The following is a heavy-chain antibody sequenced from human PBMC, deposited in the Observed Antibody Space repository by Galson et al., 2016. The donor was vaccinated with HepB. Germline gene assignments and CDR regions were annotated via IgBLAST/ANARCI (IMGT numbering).Heavy chain of an antibody. CDR1: GYTFTDYF. CDR2: INPESGGP. Sequence: SVKVSCKASGYTFTDYFLFWVRQAPGQGLEWLGWINPESGGPNYTPKFQGRVTMTRDTSIGTVYLELNSVTSDDTAVYYCARDLEFLMGHREDVWGRGTLVTVSS. V-gene: IGHV1-2*02. J-gene: IGHJ2*01. D-gene: IGHD5-24*01. CDR3: ARDLEFLMGHREDV.